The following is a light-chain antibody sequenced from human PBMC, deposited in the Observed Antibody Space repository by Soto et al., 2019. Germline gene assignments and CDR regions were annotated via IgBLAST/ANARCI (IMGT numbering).Light chain of an antibody. CDR3: QTWGSGPVV. J-gene: IGLJ2*01. CDR2: LDSDGSH. Sequence: QLVLTQSPSASASLGASVKLTCTLDSGHSDYAIAWHQQQPEKGPRYLMNLDSDGSHNKGDGIPDRFSGSSSGAERYLTISSLQSEDEADYYCQTWGSGPVVFGGGTKVTVL. CDR1: SGHSDYA. V-gene: IGLV4-69*01.